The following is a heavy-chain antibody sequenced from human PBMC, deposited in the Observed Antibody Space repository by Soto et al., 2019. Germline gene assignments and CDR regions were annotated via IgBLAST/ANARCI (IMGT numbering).Heavy chain of an antibody. D-gene: IGHD6-13*01. J-gene: IGHJ3*02. CDR1: GYTFTSYG. CDR2: ISAYNGNT. CDR3: AREDGSSWFSFYAFDI. V-gene: IGHV1-18*01. Sequence: ASVKVSCKASGYTFTSYGISWVRQAPGQGLEWMGWISAYNGNTNYAQKLQGRVTMTTDTSTSTAYMELRSLRSDDTAVYYCAREDGSSWFSFYAFDIWGQGTMVTVSS.